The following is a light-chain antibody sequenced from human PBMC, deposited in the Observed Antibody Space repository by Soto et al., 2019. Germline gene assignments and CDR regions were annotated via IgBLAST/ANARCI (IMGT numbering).Light chain of an antibody. CDR3: QQYGSSPLT. J-gene: IGKJ4*01. V-gene: IGKV3-20*01. CDR2: GAS. Sequence: EILVTQSPGSLSLSPGERATLSCRAIQSVSSSYLAWYQQKPGQAPRLLIYGASSRATGIPDRFSGSGSGTDFTLTISRLEPEDFAVYYCQQYGSSPLTFGGGTEV. CDR1: QSVSSSY.